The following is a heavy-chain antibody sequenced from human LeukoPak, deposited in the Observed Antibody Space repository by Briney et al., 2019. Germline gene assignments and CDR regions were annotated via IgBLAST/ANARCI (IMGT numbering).Heavy chain of an antibody. CDR1: GFTFSSYS. D-gene: IGHD2-8*01. Sequence: GGSLRLSCAASGFTFSSYSMNWVRQAPGKGLEWVSSISSSSSYIYYADSVKGRFTISRDNAKNSLYLQMNSLRAEDTAVYYCARVWDCTNGVCTGGDAFDIWGQGTMVTVSS. CDR2: ISSSSSYI. CDR3: ARVWDCTNGVCTGGDAFDI. J-gene: IGHJ3*02. V-gene: IGHV3-21*01.